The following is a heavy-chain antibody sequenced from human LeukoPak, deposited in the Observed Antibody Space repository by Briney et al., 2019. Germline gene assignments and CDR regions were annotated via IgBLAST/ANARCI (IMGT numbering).Heavy chain of an antibody. V-gene: IGHV2-70*11. CDR1: GFSLTTSGMC. Sequence: ESGPALVKPTQTLTLTCTFSGFSLTTSGMCESWIRQPPGKALEWLARIDWDEDKYYSTSLKTRLTISKDTSKNQVVLTVTSMDRVDTATYFCARMGCGSYPNYFDYWGQGTLVTVSS. CDR2: IDWDEDK. J-gene: IGHJ4*02. CDR3: ARMGCGSYPNYFDY. D-gene: IGHD1-26*01.